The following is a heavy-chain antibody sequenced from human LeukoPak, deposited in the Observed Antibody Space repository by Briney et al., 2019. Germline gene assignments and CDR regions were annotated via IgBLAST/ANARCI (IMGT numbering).Heavy chain of an antibody. D-gene: IGHD3-10*01. CDR2: ISYSGGT. CDR1: GGSLSSSNNY. CDR3: ARTYYYGSGRALDY. Sequence: PSETLSLTCTVSGGSLSSSNNYWGWTRQPPGKGLEWFGSISYSGGTSYNPSLRSRVTISVDTSKNQFSLKLNSVTAADTAVYYCARTYYYGSGRALDYWGQGTLVTVSS. J-gene: IGHJ4*02. V-gene: IGHV4-39*01.